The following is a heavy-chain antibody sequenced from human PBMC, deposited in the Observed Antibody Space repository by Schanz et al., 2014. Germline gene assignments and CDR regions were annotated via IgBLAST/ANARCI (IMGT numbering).Heavy chain of an antibody. D-gene: IGHD3-3*01. CDR2: INPNSGAT. Sequence: QVQLVQSGGEVKKPGASVKVSCKASGYTFTFTTYGISWVRQAPGQGLEWMGQINPNSGATIYAQNFQGRVTMTRDTSISTAYMELSRLRSDDTAVYYCARKGMPPIWSGYPYFFDFWGQGTLVTVSS. CDR3: ARKGMPPIWSGYPYFFDF. V-gene: IGHV1-2*06. J-gene: IGHJ4*02. CDR1: GYTFTFTTYG.